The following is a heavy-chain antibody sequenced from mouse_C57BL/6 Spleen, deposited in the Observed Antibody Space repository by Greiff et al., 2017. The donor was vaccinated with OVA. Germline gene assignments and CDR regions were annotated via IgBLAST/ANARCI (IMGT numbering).Heavy chain of an antibody. CDR2: INPNNGGT. CDR3: ARGGYYGFDY. D-gene: IGHD1-1*01. CDR1: GYTFTDYN. V-gene: IGHV1-22*01. Sequence: VQLKESGPELVKPGASVKMSCKASGYTFTDYNMHWVKQSHGKSLEWIGYINPNNGGTSYNQKFKGKATLTVNKSSSTAYMELRSLTSEDSAVYYCARGGYYGFDYWGQGTTLTVSS. J-gene: IGHJ2*01.